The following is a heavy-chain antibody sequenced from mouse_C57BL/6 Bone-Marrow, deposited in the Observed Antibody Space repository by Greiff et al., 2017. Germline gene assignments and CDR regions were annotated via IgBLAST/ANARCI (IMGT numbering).Heavy chain of an antibody. J-gene: IGHJ4*01. CDR1: GYAFSSSW. V-gene: IGHV1-82*01. Sequence: QVQLQQSGPELVKPGASVKISCKASGYAFSSSWMNWVKQRPGKGLEWIGRIYPGDGDTNYNGKFKGKATLTADKSSSTAYMQLSSLTSEDSAVYFWARSQFITTVVATNYYAMDYGGQGTSVTVSS. CDR3: ARSQFITTVVATNYYAMDY. CDR2: IYPGDGDT. D-gene: IGHD1-1*01.